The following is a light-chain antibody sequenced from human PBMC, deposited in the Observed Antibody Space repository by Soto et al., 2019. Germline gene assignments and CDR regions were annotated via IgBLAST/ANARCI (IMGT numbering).Light chain of an antibody. CDR1: SSNIGAGYD. CDR2: GNS. J-gene: IGLJ2*01. CDR3: QSYDSSLSGVV. Sequence: QSVPTQPPSVSGAPGQRVTISCTGSSSNIGAGYDVHWYQQLPGTAPKLLIYGNSNRPSGVPDRFSGSKSRPAASLAITGLQAEDEADYYCQSYDSSLSGVVFGGGTKLTVL. V-gene: IGLV1-40*01.